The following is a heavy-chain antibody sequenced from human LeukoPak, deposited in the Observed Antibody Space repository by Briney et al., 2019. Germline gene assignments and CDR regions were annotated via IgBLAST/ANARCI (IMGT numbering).Heavy chain of an antibody. Sequence: GESLQISCKGSGYSFTNYWIGWVRQLPGKGLEGMGITYPNDSDTRYSPSFQGLVTISADKSISTAYLQWSSLKASDTAMYYCARHRGYNYGYSDYWGQGTLVTVSS. CDR1: GYSFTNYW. CDR3: ARHRGYNYGYSDY. CDR2: TYPNDSDT. V-gene: IGHV5-51*01. D-gene: IGHD5-18*01. J-gene: IGHJ4*02.